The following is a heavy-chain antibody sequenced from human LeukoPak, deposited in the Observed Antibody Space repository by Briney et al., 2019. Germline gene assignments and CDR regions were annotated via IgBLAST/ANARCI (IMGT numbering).Heavy chain of an antibody. D-gene: IGHD1-1*01. CDR1: GFTFSSYE. J-gene: IGHJ4*02. CDR3: ARVDYTNWYSFDY. CDR2: ISSSGSTI. V-gene: IGHV3-48*03. Sequence: GGSLRLSCAASGFTFSSYEMNWVRQAPGKGLEWVSYISSSGSTIYYADSVKGRFTISRDNAKNSLYLQMNSLRAEDTAVYYCARVDYTNWYSFDYWGQGTLVTVSS.